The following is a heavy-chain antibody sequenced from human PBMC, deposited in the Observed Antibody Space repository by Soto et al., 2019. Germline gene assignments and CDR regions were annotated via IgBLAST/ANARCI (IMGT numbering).Heavy chain of an antibody. D-gene: IGHD5-12*01. CDR3: AREIDGYGRFDY. V-gene: IGHV3-7*01. CDR1: GFIFRRFW. J-gene: IGHJ4*02. Sequence: GGSLRLSCSASGFIFRRFWMAWVRQAPGKGLEWVATIKVDGREENYLDSVHGRFTISRDDAKNSLFLQMSSLRGDDTAVYFCAREIDGYGRFDYWGLGTPVTVSS. CDR2: IKVDGREE.